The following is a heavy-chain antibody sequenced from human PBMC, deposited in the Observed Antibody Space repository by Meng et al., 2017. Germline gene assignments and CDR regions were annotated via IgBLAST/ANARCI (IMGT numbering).Heavy chain of an antibody. CDR3: ARDQQLALPPAWAAFDF. V-gene: IGHV1-2*06. CDR2: IDSKSGGT. D-gene: IGHD6-13*01. Sequence: ASVLVFCKASGYTFTSYAMHWGRRAPGQGLQWMGRIDSKSGGTHYAQRVQGRVTMTGDTSISTAYMEVSGLRSDDTAMYYCARDQQLALPPAWAAFDFWGQGTMVTVSS. J-gene: IGHJ3*01. CDR1: GYTFTSYA.